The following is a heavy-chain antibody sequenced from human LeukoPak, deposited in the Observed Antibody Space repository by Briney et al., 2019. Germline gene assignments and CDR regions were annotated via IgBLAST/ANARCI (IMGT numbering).Heavy chain of an antibody. CDR2: ISYDGSNK. Sequence: GGSLRLSCSASGFIFSSYAMHWVRQAPGKGLEWVAVISYDGSNKYYADSVKGRFTISRDNSKNTLYLQMNSLRAEDTAVYYCAREVTDYFDYWGQGTLVTVSS. D-gene: IGHD2-21*02. J-gene: IGHJ4*02. CDR3: AREVTDYFDY. V-gene: IGHV3-30*04. CDR1: GFIFSSYA.